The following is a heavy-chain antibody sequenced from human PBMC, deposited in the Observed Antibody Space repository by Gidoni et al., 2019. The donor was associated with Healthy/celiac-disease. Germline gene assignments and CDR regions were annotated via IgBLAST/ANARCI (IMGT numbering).Heavy chain of an antibody. D-gene: IGHD6-13*01. J-gene: IGHJ4*02. Sequence: QVQLVQSGAEVKKPGASVTVSCKVSGYTLTEFSMHGVRQAPGKGLEWMGGFDPEDGETIYAQKFQGRVTMTEDTSTDTAYMELSSLRSEDTAVYYCATDLGAAGAWDYWGQGTLVTVSS. CDR3: ATDLGAAGAWDY. V-gene: IGHV1-24*01. CDR1: GYTLTEFS. CDR2: FDPEDGET.